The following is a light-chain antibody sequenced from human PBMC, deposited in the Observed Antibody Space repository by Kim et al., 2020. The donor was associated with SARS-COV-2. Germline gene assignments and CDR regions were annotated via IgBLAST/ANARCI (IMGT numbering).Light chain of an antibody. CDR2: AAS. J-gene: IGKJ1*01. CDR3: QQYYSYPRA. CDR1: QGISSY. Sequence: AIRMTQSPSSFSASTGDRVTITCRASQGISSYLAWYQQKPGKAPKLLIYAASTLQSGVPSRFSGSGSGTDFTLTISCLQSEDFATYYCQQYYSYPRACGQGAKGDI. V-gene: IGKV1-8*01.